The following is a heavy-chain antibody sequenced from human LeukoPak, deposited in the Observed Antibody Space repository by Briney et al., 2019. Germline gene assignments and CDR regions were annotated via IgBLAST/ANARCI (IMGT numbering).Heavy chain of an antibody. CDR3: ARDYGDSPESWFDP. D-gene: IGHD4-17*01. J-gene: IGHJ5*02. V-gene: IGHV1-2*02. Sequence: ASVKVSCKASGYIFTVYYMHWVRQAPGQGLEWMGWINPNSGGATYAHNFQGRVTMTRDASITTAYMELNSLRSDDTAVYYCARDYGDSPESWFDPWGQGTLVIVSS. CDR2: INPNSGGA. CDR1: GYIFTVYY.